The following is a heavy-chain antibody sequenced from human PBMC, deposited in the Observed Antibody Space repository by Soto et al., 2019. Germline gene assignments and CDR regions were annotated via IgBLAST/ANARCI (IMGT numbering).Heavy chain of an antibody. V-gene: IGHV3-9*01. CDR3: AKMDRGVGVAGALDY. CDR2: ISWNSGRI. Sequence: EVQLVESGGGLVQPGRSLRLSCAASGFTFDDYAMYWVRQAPGKGLEWVSGISWNSGRIAYADSVKGRFTISRDNAKNSLYVQMNSLRDEDTALYSCAKMDRGVGVAGALDYWGQGTLVTVSS. J-gene: IGHJ4*02. CDR1: GFTFDDYA. D-gene: IGHD6-19*01.